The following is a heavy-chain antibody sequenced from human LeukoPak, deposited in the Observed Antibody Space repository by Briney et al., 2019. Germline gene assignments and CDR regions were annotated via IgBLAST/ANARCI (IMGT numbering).Heavy chain of an antibody. V-gene: IGHV1-2*02. CDR2: INPNSGGT. CDR1: VXTFTGYY. J-gene: IGHJ4*02. CDR3: ARVPGDDYYFDY. Sequence: ASVKVSCKAXVXTFTGYYMHWVRQAPGQGLDGMGWINPNSGGTNYAQKFQGRVTMTRDTSISTAYMELSRLRSDDTAVYYCARVPGDDYYFDYWGQGTLVTVSS. D-gene: IGHD7-27*01.